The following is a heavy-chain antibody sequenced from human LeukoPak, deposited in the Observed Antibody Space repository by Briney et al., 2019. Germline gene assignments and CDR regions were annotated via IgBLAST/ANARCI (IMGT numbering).Heavy chain of an antibody. V-gene: IGHV1-2*02. D-gene: IGHD3-10*01. CDR2: INPNTGGT. J-gene: IGHJ4*02. Sequence: EASVKVSCKTSGYTFTGYYLHWVRQAPGLGLEWMGWINPNTGGTKYAQKFQGRVTLTRDTSISTAFMEVSRVTSDDTAVYYCARDNRGEYYFDYWGQGTLVTVSS. CDR1: GYTFTGYY. CDR3: ARDNRGEYYFDY.